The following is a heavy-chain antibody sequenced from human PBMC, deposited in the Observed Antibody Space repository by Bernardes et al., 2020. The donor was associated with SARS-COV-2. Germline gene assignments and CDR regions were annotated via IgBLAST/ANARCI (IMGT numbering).Heavy chain of an antibody. CDR2: ISGSGGST. J-gene: IGHJ6*03. D-gene: IGHD5-12*01. CDR1: GFTFSSYA. Sequence: GSLRLSCAASGFTFSSYAMSWVRQAPGKGLEWVSAISGSGGSTYYADSVKGRFTISRDNSKNTLYLQMNSLRAEDTAVYYCAKAVGYSGYDYYYYYMDVWGKGTTVTVSS. CDR3: AKAVGYSGYDYYYYYMDV. V-gene: IGHV3-23*01.